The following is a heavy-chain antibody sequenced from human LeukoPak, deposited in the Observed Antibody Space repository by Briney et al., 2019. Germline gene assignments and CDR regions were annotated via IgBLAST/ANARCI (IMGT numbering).Heavy chain of an antibody. CDR3: ARDVGMDV. CDR1: GXSISIYY. J-gene: IGHJ6*02. Sequence: SETLSLTCTVSGXSISIYYWSWIRQPPGKGLEWIGYIYYSGSTNYNPSLKSRVTISVDTSKNQFSLKLSSVTAADTAVYYCARDVGMDVWGQGTTVTVSS. CDR2: IYYSGST. V-gene: IGHV4-59*01.